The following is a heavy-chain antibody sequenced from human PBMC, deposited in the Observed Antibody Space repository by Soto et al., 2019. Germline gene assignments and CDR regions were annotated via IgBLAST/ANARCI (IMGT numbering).Heavy chain of an antibody. CDR3: ARGFSLSYDFWTAYWARKGGYCMEV. CDR1: GGSHSNYF. D-gene: IGHD3-3*01. J-gene: IGHJ6*03. V-gene: IGHV4-34*01. Sequence: SETLSLTCAGHGGSHSNYFWRWNRQPPGKGLEWIGEINHSGNTNYNPSLKSRVTISVDTSKNQVSLKLSPVTAADTAVYYCARGFSLSYDFWTAYWARKGGYCMEVWGKGTTVT. CDR2: INHSGNT.